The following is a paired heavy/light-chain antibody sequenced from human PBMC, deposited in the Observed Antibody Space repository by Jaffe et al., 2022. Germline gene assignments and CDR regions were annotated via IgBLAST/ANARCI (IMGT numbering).Light chain of an antibody. CDR2: GAS. V-gene: IGKV3-20*01. Sequence: EIVLTQSPGTLSLSPGERATLSCRASQSVSSSYLAWYQQKPGQAPRLLIYGASSRATGIPDRFSGSGSGTDFTLTISRLEPEDFAVYYCQQYGSSPPRVTFGGGTKVEIK. CDR3: QQYGSSPPRVT. J-gene: IGKJ4*01. CDR1: QSVSSSY.
Heavy chain of an antibody. CDR3: ARDGSPAYYDYIWGSYRSLDY. Sequence: QVQLVQSGSELKKPGASVKVSCKASGYTFTSYAMNWVRQAPGQGLEWMGWINTNTGNPTYAQGFTGRFVFSLDTSVSTAYLQISSLKAEDTAVYYCARDGSPAYYDYIWGSYRSLDYWGQGTLVTVSS. D-gene: IGHD3-16*02. J-gene: IGHJ4*02. CDR2: INTNTGNP. CDR1: GYTFTSYA. V-gene: IGHV7-4-1*02.